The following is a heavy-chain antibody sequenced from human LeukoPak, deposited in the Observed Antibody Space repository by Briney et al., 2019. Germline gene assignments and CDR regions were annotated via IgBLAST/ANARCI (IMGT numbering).Heavy chain of an antibody. CDR3: VRDDDLPDNGMDV. CDR1: GFIFRSNG. D-gene: IGHD3-22*01. V-gene: IGHV3-33*01. J-gene: IGHJ6*02. Sequence: GGSLRLSCEPPGFIFRSNGMHWVRHAPAKGLGCLSDIGSDGRNKFYADTVKGRFTISRDNFKNILYLQMASLSAEDTAVYYCVRDDDLPDNGMDVWGQGTTVIVS. CDR2: IGSDGRNK.